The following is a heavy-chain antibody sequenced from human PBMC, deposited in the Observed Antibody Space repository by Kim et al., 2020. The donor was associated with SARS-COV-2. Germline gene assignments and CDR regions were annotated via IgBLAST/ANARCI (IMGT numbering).Heavy chain of an antibody. Sequence: SETLSLTCAVYGGSFSGYYWSWIRQPPGKGLEWIGEINHSGSTNYNPSLKSRVTISVDTSKNQFSLKLSSVTAADTAVYYCARAYGLRGSLRLRGPKNWFDPWGQGTLVTVSS. V-gene: IGHV4-34*01. J-gene: IGHJ5*02. CDR1: GGSFSGYY. CDR3: ARAYGLRGSLRLRGPKNWFDP. D-gene: IGHD4-17*01. CDR2: INHSGST.